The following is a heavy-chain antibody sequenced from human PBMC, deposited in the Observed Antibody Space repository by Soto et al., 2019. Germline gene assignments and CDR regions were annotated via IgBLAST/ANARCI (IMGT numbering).Heavy chain of an antibody. CDR1: GFTFRTYA. D-gene: IGHD6-19*01. CDR2: ISGSGSST. CDR3: AKASSGWNTFDS. J-gene: IGHJ4*02. V-gene: IGHV3-23*01. Sequence: VQLLESGGGLVHPGGSLRLSCSASGFTFRTYAMSWVRQAPGKGLEWVSHISGSGSSTNYADSVKGRFTISRDNSKNTLYLQMNSLRAEDTAVYYCAKASSGWNTFDSWGQGTLVTVSS.